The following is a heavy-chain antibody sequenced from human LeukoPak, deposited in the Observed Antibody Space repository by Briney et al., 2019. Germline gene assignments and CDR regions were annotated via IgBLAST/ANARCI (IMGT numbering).Heavy chain of an antibody. CDR1: GGTFSSYA. CDR2: IIPIFGTA. V-gene: IGHV1-69*13. D-gene: IGHD2-15*01. CDR3: ARSFVVVVAATQYYYYYYGMDV. J-gene: IGHJ6*02. Sequence: SVKVSCTASGGTFSSYAISWVRQAPGQGLEWMGGIIPIFGTANYAQKFQGRDTITADGSTSTAYMELSSLRSEDTAVYYCARSFVVVVAATQYYYYYYGMDVWGQGTTVTVSS.